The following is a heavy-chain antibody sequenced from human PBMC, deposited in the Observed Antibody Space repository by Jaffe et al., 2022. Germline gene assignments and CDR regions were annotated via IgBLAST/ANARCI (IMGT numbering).Heavy chain of an antibody. D-gene: IGHD2-15*01. CDR2: IRSKANSYAT. V-gene: IGHV3-73*02. CDR1: GFTFSGSA. Sequence: EVQLVESGGGLVQPGGSLKLSCAASGFTFSGSAMHWVRQASGKGLEWVGRIRSKANSYATAYAASVKGRFTISRDDSKNTAYLQMNSLKTEDTAVYYCTRVLGYCSGGSCYPGASGFDYWGQGTLVTVSS. CDR3: TRVLGYCSGGSCYPGASGFDY. J-gene: IGHJ4*02.